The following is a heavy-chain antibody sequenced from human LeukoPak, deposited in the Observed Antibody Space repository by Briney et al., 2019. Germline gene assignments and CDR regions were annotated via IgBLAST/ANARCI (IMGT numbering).Heavy chain of an antibody. CDR3: AREHYSDWFDP. J-gene: IGHJ5*02. CDR1: GGSISSGSFY. V-gene: IGHV4-61*02. D-gene: IGHD2-15*01. Sequence: PSQTLSLTCTVSGGSISSGSFYWSWIRQPAGKGLEWIGRIYTSGSTNYNPSLKSRVTISVDTSESHVSLKLSSVTAADTAVYYCAREHYSDWFDPWGQGTLVTVSS. CDR2: IYTSGST.